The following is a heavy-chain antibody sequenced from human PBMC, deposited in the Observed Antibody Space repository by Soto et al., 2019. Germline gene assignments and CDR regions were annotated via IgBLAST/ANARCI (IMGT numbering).Heavy chain of an antibody. CDR1: GYTFTGYY. CDR3: ARGYCNGGSCYWGDYYYGMDV. J-gene: IGHJ6*02. CDR2: INPNSGGT. V-gene: IGHV1-2*04. Sequence: GASVKVSCKASGYTFTGYYMHWVRQAPGQGLEWMGWINPNSGGTNYAQKFQGWVTMTRDTSISTAYMELSRLRSDDTAVYYCARGYCNGGSCYWGDYYYGMDVWGQGTTVTVSS. D-gene: IGHD2-15*01.